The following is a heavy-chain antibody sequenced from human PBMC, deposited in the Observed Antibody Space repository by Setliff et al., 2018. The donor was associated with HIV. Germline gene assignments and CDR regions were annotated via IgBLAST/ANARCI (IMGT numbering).Heavy chain of an antibody. Sequence: SVKVSCKASGGTFRGYAISWVRQAPGQGLEWMGGIIPIFGTENYAQKFQGRVTITEDESTNTAYMELSSLTSDDTVVYYCARDQGEVTRACWHWGQGTLVTVSS. V-gene: IGHV1-69*13. D-gene: IGHD2-21*02. CDR1: GGTFRGYA. CDR3: ARDQGEVTRACWH. CDR2: IIPIFGTE. J-gene: IGHJ1*01.